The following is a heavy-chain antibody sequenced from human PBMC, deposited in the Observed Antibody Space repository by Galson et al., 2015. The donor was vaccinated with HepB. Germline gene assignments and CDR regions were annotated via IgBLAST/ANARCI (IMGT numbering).Heavy chain of an antibody. D-gene: IGHD3-22*01. CDR2: IYYSGST. V-gene: IGHV4-31*03. CDR3: ARCSGYYDRSDYYRDCNYFDY. CDR1: GGSITSGGYY. J-gene: IGHJ4*02. Sequence: TLSLTCTVSGGSITSGGYYWSWIRQRPGKGLEFIGYIYYSGSTYYNPPLRSRVTISVDTSKNQFSLKLSSVTAADTAVYYCARCSGYYDRSDYYRDCNYFDYGGQGSLVSVSS.